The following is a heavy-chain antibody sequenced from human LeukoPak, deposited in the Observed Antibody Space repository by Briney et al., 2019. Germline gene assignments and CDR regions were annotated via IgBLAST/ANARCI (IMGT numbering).Heavy chain of an antibody. D-gene: IGHD1-26*01. Sequence: PGGSLRLSCAASGFTFSSYEMNWIRQAPGKGLEWVSYISSSGTTIYYADSVKGLFTISRDNAKNSLYLQMNSLRAEDTAVYYCARRRDSGSLQHFDYWGQGTLVTVSS. CDR3: ARRRDSGSLQHFDY. CDR2: ISSSGTTI. J-gene: IGHJ4*02. CDR1: GFTFSSYE. V-gene: IGHV3-48*03.